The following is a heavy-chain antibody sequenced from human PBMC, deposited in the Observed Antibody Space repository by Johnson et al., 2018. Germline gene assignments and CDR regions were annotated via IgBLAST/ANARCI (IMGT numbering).Heavy chain of an antibody. CDR1: GGTFSNHG. J-gene: IGHJ6*02. CDR3: ARDLVTAQAYYGMDV. V-gene: IGHV1-69*01. Sequence: QVQLQESGAEVKKPGSSVKVSCKASGGTFSNHGISWVRQAPGQGLEWMGGIIPIFGTSHYAQKFQGRVTITADESTRPAYMDLRNLRFEDTAVYYCARDLVTAQAYYGMDVWGQGTTVTVSS. D-gene: IGHD2-21*02. CDR2: IIPIFGTS.